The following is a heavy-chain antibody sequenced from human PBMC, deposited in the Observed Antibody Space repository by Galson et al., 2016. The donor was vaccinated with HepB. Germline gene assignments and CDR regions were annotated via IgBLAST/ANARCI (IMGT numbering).Heavy chain of an antibody. CDR2: LSAYNANT. CDR1: GYAFDTYG. CDR3: ARAPSEPYSSSWYADWYFDL. Sequence: SVKVSCKASGYAFDTYGISWMRQAPGQGLEWMGWLSAYNANTNYAQKLQGRVTMTTDTFTSTAYMELRSLRSDDTAVYYCARAPSEPYSSSWYADWYFDLWGRGTLVTVSS. J-gene: IGHJ2*01. D-gene: IGHD6-13*01. V-gene: IGHV1-18*01.